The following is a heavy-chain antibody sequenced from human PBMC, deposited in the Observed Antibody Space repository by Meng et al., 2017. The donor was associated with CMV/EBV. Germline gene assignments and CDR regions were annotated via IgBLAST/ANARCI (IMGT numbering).Heavy chain of an antibody. CDR3: ARDFRPTYSSSWYHWFDP. Sequence: ASVKVSCKASGYTFTSYYMHWVRQAPGQGLEWMGIINPSGGSTSYAQKFQGRVTMTRDTSTSTVYMELRSLRSEDTAVYYCARDFRPTYSSSWYHWFDPWGQGTLVTVSS. CDR1: GYTFTSYY. D-gene: IGHD6-13*01. CDR2: INPSGGST. V-gene: IGHV1-46*01. J-gene: IGHJ5*02.